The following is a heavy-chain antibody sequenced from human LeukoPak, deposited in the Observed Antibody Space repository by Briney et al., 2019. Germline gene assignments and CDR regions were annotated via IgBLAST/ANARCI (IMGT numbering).Heavy chain of an antibody. V-gene: IGHV3-48*01. CDR2: ISSSSSTI. CDR1: GFTFSSYS. CDR3: AKDSPKAYGSGSYAFDP. Sequence: GGSLRLSCAASGFTFSSYSMNWVRQAPGKGLEWVSYISSSSSTIYYADSVKGRFTISRDNAKNSLYLQMNSLRAEDTAVYYCAKDSPKAYGSGSYAFDPWGQGTLVTVSS. D-gene: IGHD3-10*01. J-gene: IGHJ5*02.